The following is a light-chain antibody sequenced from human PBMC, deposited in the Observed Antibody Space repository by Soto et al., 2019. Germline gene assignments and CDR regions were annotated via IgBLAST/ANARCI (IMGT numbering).Light chain of an antibody. CDR2: GAS. Sequence: DIVLTQSPGTLSLSPGERYTLSCLASQSVSNNYLAWYQQKPGQAPGLLIYGASNRATGIPDRFSGSGSGTDFTLTISRLEPEDFAVYYCQQYGSSGTFGQGTKVDIK. CDR1: QSVSNNY. J-gene: IGKJ1*01. V-gene: IGKV3-20*01. CDR3: QQYGSSGT.